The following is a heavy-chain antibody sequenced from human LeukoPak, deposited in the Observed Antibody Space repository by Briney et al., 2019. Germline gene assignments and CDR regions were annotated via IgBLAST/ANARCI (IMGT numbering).Heavy chain of an antibody. CDR3: ASFHISGTSYNGRHY. D-gene: IGHD3-10*01. CDR1: GFRFTKYW. Sequence: GESLKISCKGSGFRFTKYWIGWVRPMPGKGLEWVGIVYPSDSDTRYSPSFQGQVTISADKSIGTAYLQRNSLKASDTAMYYCASFHISGTSYNGRHYWGQGTLVTVSS. V-gene: IGHV5-51*01. CDR2: VYPSDSDT. J-gene: IGHJ4*02.